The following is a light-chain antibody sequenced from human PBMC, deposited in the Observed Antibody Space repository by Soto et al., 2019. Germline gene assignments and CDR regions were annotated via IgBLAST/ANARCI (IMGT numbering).Light chain of an antibody. CDR2: AAS. CDR3: HTYNSYSPPT. J-gene: IGKJ2*01. Sequence: IQVTQSPASLSESVGDRVTITCRARYRSSSYLYWYQQKPGKAPNLLIYAASSWQSGVPSRFSGSGSGTDFTLTISSLQPDDCSTYYCHTYNSYSPPTFGQGTKVDIK. V-gene: IGKV1-16*01. CDR1: YRSSSY.